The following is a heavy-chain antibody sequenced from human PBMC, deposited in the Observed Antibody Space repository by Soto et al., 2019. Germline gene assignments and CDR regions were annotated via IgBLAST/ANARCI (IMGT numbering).Heavy chain of an antibody. Sequence: SETLSLTCTVSGGSIRNNYWTWIRQPPGRGLEWIGYIYYTGSANYSPSLKTRVTISLDTSKNQFSLNLTSVTAADTAVYYCARIFANYDMDVWGQGTTVTVSS. CDR2: IYYTGSA. CDR1: GGSIRNNY. D-gene: IGHD3-3*01. V-gene: IGHV4-59*01. J-gene: IGHJ6*02. CDR3: ARIFANYDMDV.